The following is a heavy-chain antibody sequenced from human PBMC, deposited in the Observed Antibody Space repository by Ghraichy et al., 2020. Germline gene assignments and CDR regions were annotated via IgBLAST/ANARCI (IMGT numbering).Heavy chain of an antibody. D-gene: IGHD1-1*01. Sequence: GGSLRLSCAASGFTVSSNYMSWVRQAPGKGLEWVSVIYSGGTTYYADAVKGRFTISRDNSKNTLYLQMNSLRAEDTAVYYCAGGPSTGTWIYWGQGTLVTVSS. CDR1: GFTVSSNY. CDR3: AGGPSTGTWIY. J-gene: IGHJ4*02. CDR2: IYSGGTT. V-gene: IGHV3-66*01.